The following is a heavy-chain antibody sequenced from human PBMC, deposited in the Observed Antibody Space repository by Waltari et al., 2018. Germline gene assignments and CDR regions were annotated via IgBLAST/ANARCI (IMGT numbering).Heavy chain of an antibody. CDR2: SDPEEGET. J-gene: IGHJ1*01. D-gene: IGHD2-21*01. Sequence: EVQLVQSGAEVKKPGATVKISCKTSGYTFTDVYIHLVQQAPGKGLEWMGRSDPEEGETIYAEKFQDRVTITADTSTYTAYMELSSLRSEDTAVYYCVTDKGVVIAFQHWGQGTVVTVSS. V-gene: IGHV1-69-2*01. CDR3: VTDKGVVIAFQH. CDR1: GYTFTDVY.